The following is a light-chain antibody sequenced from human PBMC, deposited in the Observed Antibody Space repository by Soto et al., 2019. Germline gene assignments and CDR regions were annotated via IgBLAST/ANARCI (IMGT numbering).Light chain of an antibody. V-gene: IGKV1-39*01. Sequence: DIQRTQSPSSLSASVGDRVTITCRASENIARYLNWYQQRPGKAPELLISAASSLQSGVPSRFSGGGSGTDFTLTISSLQPEDIATYYCQQSYSNPRTFGQGTKVEIK. CDR1: ENIARY. CDR3: QQSYSNPRT. J-gene: IGKJ1*01. CDR2: AAS.